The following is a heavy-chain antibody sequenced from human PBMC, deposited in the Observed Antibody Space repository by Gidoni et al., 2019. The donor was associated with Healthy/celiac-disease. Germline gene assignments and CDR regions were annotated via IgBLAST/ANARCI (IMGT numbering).Heavy chain of an antibody. CDR2: IYYSGST. V-gene: IGHV4-31*03. CDR1: GGSISSGGYY. J-gene: IGHJ3*02. CDR3: ARVDSPLGSSSFNAFDI. D-gene: IGHD6-6*01. Sequence: VQLHESRPCLVMPSQTLSLTCTFSGGSISSGGYYWSWIRQHPGKGLEWIGYIYYSGSTYYNPSLKSRVTISVDTSKNQFSLKLSSVTAADTAVYYCARVDSPLGSSSFNAFDIWGQGTMVTVSS.